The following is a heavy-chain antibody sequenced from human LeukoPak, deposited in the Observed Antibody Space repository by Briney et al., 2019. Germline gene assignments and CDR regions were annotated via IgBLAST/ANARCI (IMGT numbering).Heavy chain of an antibody. CDR1: GVSITTYY. J-gene: IGHJ5*02. CDR3: VRDPSLFIPDAGTDWFDP. D-gene: IGHD6-13*01. Sequence: PSETLSLTCTVSGVSITTYYWSWIRQPAGKGLEWIGRISSTGSTNYNPSLKSRVTMSVDTSKNQFSLKVKSVTAADTAVYYCVRDPSLFIPDAGTDWFDPWGQGTLVTVSS. V-gene: IGHV4-4*07. CDR2: ISSTGST.